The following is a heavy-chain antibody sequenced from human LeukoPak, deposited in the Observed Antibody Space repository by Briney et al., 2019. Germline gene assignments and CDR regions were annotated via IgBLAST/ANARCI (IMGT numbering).Heavy chain of an antibody. V-gene: IGHV4-34*01. Sequence: PSETLSLTCAVYGGSFNTYYWSWIRQPPGKGLEWIGEINHSGSTNYNPSLKSRFTISVDTSKNQFSLKLSSVTAADTAVYYCARGAVLRFLEPYVLIWGQGTMVTVSS. J-gene: IGHJ3*02. CDR1: GGSFNTYY. D-gene: IGHD3-3*01. CDR2: INHSGST. CDR3: ARGAVLRFLEPYVLI.